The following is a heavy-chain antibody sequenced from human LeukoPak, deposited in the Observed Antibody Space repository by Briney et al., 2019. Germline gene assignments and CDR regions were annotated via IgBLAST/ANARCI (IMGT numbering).Heavy chain of an antibody. D-gene: IGHD3-22*01. CDR1: GGSISSYY. CDR2: IYYSGST. V-gene: IGHV4-59*01. J-gene: IGHJ4*02. CDR3: ARDSYPNYYDSSGHLPRH. Sequence: KPSETLSLTCTVSGGSISSYYWSWIRQPPGKGLEWIGYIYYSGSTNYNPSLKSRVTISVDTSKNQFSLKLSSVTAADTAVYYCARDSYPNYYDSSGHLPRHWGQGTLVTVSS.